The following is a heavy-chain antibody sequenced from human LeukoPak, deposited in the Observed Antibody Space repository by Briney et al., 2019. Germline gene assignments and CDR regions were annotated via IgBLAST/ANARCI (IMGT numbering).Heavy chain of an antibody. CDR1: GFTFSSYE. CDR2: ISSTSGSTI. V-gene: IGHV3-48*03. CDR3: ARRYCSSTSCLLDY. D-gene: IGHD2-2*01. J-gene: IGHJ4*02. Sequence: PGGSLRLSCAASGFTFSSYEMDWARQAPGKGLERVSYISSTSGSTIYYADSVKGRFTISRDNAKNSLYLQMNSLRAEDTAVYYCARRYCSSTSCLLDYWGQGTLVTVSS.